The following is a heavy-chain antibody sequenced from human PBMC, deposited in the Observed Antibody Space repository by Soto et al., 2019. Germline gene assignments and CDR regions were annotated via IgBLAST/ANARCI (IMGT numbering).Heavy chain of an antibody. CDR2: IYYSGST. CDR1: GDSISNNNFY. Sequence: SETLSLTCTVSGDSISNNNFYWGWIRQPPGKGLEWIGSIYYSGSTYYNPSLKSRVTISVDTSNNQLSLKLSSVTAADTAVYYCARHYGYYSHYMDVWTKGTTVTVSS. V-gene: IGHV4-39*01. CDR3: ARHYGYYSHYMDV. J-gene: IGHJ6*03. D-gene: IGHD3-10*01.